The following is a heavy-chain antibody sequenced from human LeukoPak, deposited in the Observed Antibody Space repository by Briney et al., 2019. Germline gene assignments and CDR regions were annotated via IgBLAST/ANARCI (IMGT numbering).Heavy chain of an antibody. CDR1: GFTFSSYG. CDR2: ISNDESKK. CDR3: AKDRYSYAFEYFES. V-gene: IGHV3-30*18. J-gene: IGHJ4*02. Sequence: GRSLRLSCAASGFTFSSYGMHWVRQAPGKGLEWVAVISNDESKKYYADSVKGRFTIPRDNSKNTLSLQVSSLRAEDTAVYYCAKDRYSYAFEYFESWGQGTLVTVSS. D-gene: IGHD3-16*01.